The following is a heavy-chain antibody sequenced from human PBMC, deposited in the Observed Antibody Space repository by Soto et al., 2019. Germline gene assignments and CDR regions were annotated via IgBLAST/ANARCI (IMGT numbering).Heavy chain of an antibody. CDR1: GGSISSYY. Sequence: SETLSLTCTVSGGSISSYYWSWIRQPPGKGLEWIGYIYYSGSTNYNPSLKGRVTISVDTSKNQFSLKLSSVTAADTAVYYCVGVTSEYYYYHMDVWGKGNTVTVSS. CDR3: VGVTSEYYYYHMDV. CDR2: IYYSGST. D-gene: IGHD4-4*01. J-gene: IGHJ6*03. V-gene: IGHV4-59*01.